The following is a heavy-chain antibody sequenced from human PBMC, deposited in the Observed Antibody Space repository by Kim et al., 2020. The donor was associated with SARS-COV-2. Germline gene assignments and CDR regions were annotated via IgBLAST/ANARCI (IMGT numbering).Heavy chain of an antibody. V-gene: IGHV3-48*04. D-gene: IGHD2-15*01. CDR2: ISGTGTIT. Sequence: GGSLRLSCATSGFTLSLYSMNWVRQSPGKGREGVSHISGTGTITKNADSVRGRFTISRDNAKNSLFLQMNGLRAEDTAVYYCVRENYWAFDIWGQGTMVTVSS. J-gene: IGHJ3*02. CDR3: VRENYWAFDI. CDR1: GFTLSLYS.